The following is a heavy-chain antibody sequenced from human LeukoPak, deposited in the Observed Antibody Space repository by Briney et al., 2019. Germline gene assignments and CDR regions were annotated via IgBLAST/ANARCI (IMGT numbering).Heavy chain of an antibody. CDR2: MNPNSGNT. CDR1: GYTFTSYD. V-gene: IGHV1-8*01. Sequence: ASVKVSCKASGYTFTSYDINWVRRATGQGLEWMGWMNPNSGNTGYAQKFQGRVTMTRNTSISTAYMELSSLRSEDTAVYYCARGRGGSSSSPKGYYYYMDVWGKGTTVTVSS. D-gene: IGHD6-6*01. J-gene: IGHJ6*03. CDR3: ARGRGGSSSSPKGYYYYMDV.